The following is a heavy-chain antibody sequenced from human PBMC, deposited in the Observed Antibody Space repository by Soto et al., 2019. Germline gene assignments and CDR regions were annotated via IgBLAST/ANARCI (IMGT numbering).Heavy chain of an antibody. D-gene: IGHD1-26*01. CDR3: AKDLPGELLPTCFDP. V-gene: IGHV4-59*12. J-gene: IGHJ5*02. CDR1: GGSISGYY. CDR2: VYYNGST. Sequence: SETLSLTCTVSGGSISGYYYNWIRQPPGKGLEWIGYVYYNGSTHYNPSLKSRVTISVDTSKNQFSLKLSSVTAADTAVYYCAKDLPGELLPTCFDPWGQGTLVTVSS.